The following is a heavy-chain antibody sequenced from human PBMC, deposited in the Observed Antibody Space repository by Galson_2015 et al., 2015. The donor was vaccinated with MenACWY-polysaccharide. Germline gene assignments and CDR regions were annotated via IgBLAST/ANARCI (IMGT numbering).Heavy chain of an antibody. CDR2: IKSKTDGGTT. Sequence: SLRLSCAASGFTFSNAWMSWVRQAPGKGLEWVGRIKSKTDGGTTDYAAPVKGRFTISRDDSKNTLYLQMNSLKTEDTAVYYCTTDLSLGGYNYYRSDAFDIWGQGTMVTVSS. D-gene: IGHD5-24*01. CDR1: GFTFSNAW. V-gene: IGHV3-15*01. J-gene: IGHJ3*02. CDR3: TTDLSLGGYNYYRSDAFDI.